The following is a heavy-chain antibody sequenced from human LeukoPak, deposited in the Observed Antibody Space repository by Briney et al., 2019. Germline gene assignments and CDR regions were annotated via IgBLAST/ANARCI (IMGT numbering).Heavy chain of an antibody. J-gene: IGHJ4*02. CDR2: IYYSGST. Sequence: SETLSLTCTVSGSSISSSINYWGWIRQPPGKGLEWIGSIYYSGSTYYNPSLKSRVTIFVDTSKNQFSLKLNSVTAADTAVYYCTRHIGWTFDYWGQGTLVTVSS. V-gene: IGHV4-39*01. D-gene: IGHD6-19*01. CDR3: TRHIGWTFDY. CDR1: GSSISSSINY.